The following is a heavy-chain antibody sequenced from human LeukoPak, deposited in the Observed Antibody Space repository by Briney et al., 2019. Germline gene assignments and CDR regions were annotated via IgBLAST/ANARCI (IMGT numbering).Heavy chain of an antibody. J-gene: IGHJ4*02. D-gene: IGHD3-10*01. Sequence: PGGSLRLSCAASGFTFSSYAMSWVRQAPGKGLEWVSAISGSGGSTYYADSVKGRFTISRDNSKNTLYLQMNSLRAEDTAVYYCAKDLDYYGSGSHPVFDYWGQGTLVTVSS. CDR2: ISGSGGST. V-gene: IGHV3-23*01. CDR1: GFTFSSYA. CDR3: AKDLDYYGSGSHPVFDY.